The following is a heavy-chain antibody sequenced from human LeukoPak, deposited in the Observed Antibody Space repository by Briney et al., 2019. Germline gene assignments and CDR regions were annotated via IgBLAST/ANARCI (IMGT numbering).Heavy chain of an antibody. CDR3: ARVTFYGSGSYQVWFEP. V-gene: IGHV4-4*07. Sequence: SETLSLTCTVSGGSIVSHYWNWIRQPAGRGLEWIGRFYASGTTNTSPSLKSRVTMLVDTSKNQFSLKLSSVTAADTAVYYCARVTFYGSGSYQVWFEPWGQGTLVTVSS. CDR1: GGSIVSHY. CDR2: FYASGTT. J-gene: IGHJ5*02. D-gene: IGHD3-10*01.